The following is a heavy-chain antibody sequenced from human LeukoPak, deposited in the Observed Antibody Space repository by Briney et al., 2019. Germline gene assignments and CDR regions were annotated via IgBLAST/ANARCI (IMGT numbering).Heavy chain of an antibody. V-gene: IGHV4-59*08. CDR3: ASGSYKDPIDY. D-gene: IGHD1-26*01. CDR1: GGSISSYY. Sequence: PSETLSLTCTVSGGSISSYYWSWIRQPPGKGLEWIGYIYYSGSTNYNPSLKSRVTISVDTSKNQFSLKLSSVTAADTAVYYCASGSYKDPIDYWGQGTLVTVSS. J-gene: IGHJ4*02. CDR2: IYYSGST.